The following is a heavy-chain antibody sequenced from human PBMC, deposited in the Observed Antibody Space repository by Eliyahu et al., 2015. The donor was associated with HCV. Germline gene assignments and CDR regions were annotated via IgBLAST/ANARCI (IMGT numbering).Heavy chain of an antibody. V-gene: IGHV3-9*02. Sequence: EGQLVESGGGLVQPGRSLXLSCLVSGFXSDXHVIHWVRQAPGKGLXWVSGFHMIDGSVGYADSVKGRFTISRDKAKKSVYLEMNNLRVDDTGLYYCIKDLTPGGADVWGQGTTVTVSS. J-gene: IGHJ6*02. CDR2: FHMIDGSV. D-gene: IGHD1-14*01. CDR1: GFXSDXHV. CDR3: IKDLTPGGADV.